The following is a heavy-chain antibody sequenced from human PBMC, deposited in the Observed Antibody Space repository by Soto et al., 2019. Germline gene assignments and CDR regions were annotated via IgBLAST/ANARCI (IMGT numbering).Heavy chain of an antibody. V-gene: IGHV5-51*01. D-gene: IGHD3-3*01. CDR2: IYPGNSDT. J-gene: IGHJ6*02. CDR3: ARYEDGMDV. Sequence: GEALKIACKGSGYSFTSYWIGWVRQMPGKGLEWMGIIYPGNSDTRYSPSFQGQVTISADKSISTAYLQRSSLKASDPATYYCARYEDGMDVWGQGTTVTVSS. CDR1: GYSFTSYW.